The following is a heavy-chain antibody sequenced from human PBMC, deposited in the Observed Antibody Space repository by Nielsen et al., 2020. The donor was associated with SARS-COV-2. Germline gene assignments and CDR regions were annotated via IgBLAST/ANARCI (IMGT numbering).Heavy chain of an antibody. Sequence: WIRQPPGKGLEWVSVIYSGGSTYYADSVKGRFTISRDNSKNTLYLQMNSLRAEDTAVYYCARGVVVVPAAPKVPYYYYGMDVWGQGTTVTVSS. J-gene: IGHJ6*02. V-gene: IGHV3-66*01. D-gene: IGHD2-2*01. CDR2: IYSGGST. CDR3: ARGVVVVPAAPKVPYYYYGMDV.